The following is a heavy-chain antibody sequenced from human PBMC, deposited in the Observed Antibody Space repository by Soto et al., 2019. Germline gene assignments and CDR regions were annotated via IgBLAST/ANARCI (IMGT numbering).Heavy chain of an antibody. CDR1: GGTFSSYA. V-gene: IGHV1-69*13. Sequence: SVKVSCKASGGTFSSYAISWVRQAPGQGLEWMGGIIPIFGTANYAQKFQGRVTITADESTSTAYMELSSLRSEDTAVYYCARLGYCTSTSCFTFDYWGQGTLVTVSS. J-gene: IGHJ4*02. CDR2: IIPIFGTA. D-gene: IGHD2-2*01. CDR3: ARLGYCTSTSCFTFDY.